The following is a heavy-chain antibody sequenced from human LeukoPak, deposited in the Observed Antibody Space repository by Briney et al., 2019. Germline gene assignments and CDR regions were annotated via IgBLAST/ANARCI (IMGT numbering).Heavy chain of an antibody. Sequence: GGSLRLSCAASGFTFTTYGMSWVRQAPGKGLEWVSAITGSGGSTYYADSVKGRFTISRDNSKNTLYLQINSLRVEDTAVYYCARDQLGAVLYFDYGGQGALVTVSS. V-gene: IGHV3-23*01. CDR3: ARDQLGAVLYFDY. CDR2: ITGSGGST. CDR1: GFTFTTYG. D-gene: IGHD1-1*01. J-gene: IGHJ4*02.